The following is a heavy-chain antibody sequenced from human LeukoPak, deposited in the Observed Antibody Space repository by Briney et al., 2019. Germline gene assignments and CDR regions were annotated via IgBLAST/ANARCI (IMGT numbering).Heavy chain of an antibody. J-gene: IGHJ5*02. Sequence: PGGSLRLSCAASGFTFSSYGMSWVRQAPGKGLEWVSAISGSGGSTYYADSVKGRFTVSRDNSKNTLYLQMNSLRAEDTAVYYCAKGSYGGNSAWFDPWGQGTLVTVSS. V-gene: IGHV3-23*01. CDR1: GFTFSSYG. D-gene: IGHD4-23*01. CDR3: AKGSYGGNSAWFDP. CDR2: ISGSGGST.